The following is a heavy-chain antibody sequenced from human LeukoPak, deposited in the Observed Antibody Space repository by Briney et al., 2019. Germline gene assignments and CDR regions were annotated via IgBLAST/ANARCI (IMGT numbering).Heavy chain of an antibody. D-gene: IGHD2-21*01. V-gene: IGHV1-18*01. CDR1: DYTFTSYG. J-gene: IGHJ3*02. CDR2: ISAYNGNT. Sequence: ASVKVSCKASDYTFTSYGISWVRQAPGQGLEWMGWISAYNGNTNYAQKFQGRVTITADKSTSTAYMELSSLRPEDTAVYYCARDVEVARDAFDIWGQGTMVTVSS. CDR3: ARDVEVARDAFDI.